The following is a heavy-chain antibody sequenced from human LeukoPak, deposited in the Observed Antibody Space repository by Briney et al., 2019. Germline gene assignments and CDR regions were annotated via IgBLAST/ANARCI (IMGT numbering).Heavy chain of an antibody. Sequence: PGGSLRLSCAASGFTVSYNYMSWVRQAPGKGLEWVAVFYTGGTRQYADSVKGRFTISRDNSKNTLYLQMDDLRADDTAVYYCARDLVVTTSRHAFDLWGQGTMVTVSS. J-gene: IGHJ3*01. D-gene: IGHD2-21*02. V-gene: IGHV3-53*01. CDR3: ARDLVVTTSRHAFDL. CDR2: FYTGGTR. CDR1: GFTVSYNY.